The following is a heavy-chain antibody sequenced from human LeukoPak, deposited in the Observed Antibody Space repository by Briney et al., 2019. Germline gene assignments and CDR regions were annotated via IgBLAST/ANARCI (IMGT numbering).Heavy chain of an antibody. V-gene: IGHV1-69*04. CDR1: GGTFSSYA. CDR2: IIPILGIA. D-gene: IGHD6-6*01. J-gene: IGHJ3*02. CDR3: AKAPIKYTSSSDAFDI. Sequence: GASVKVSCKASGGTFSSYAISWVRQAPGQGLEWMGRIIPILGIANYAQKFQGRVTITADKSTSTAYMELSSLRSEDTAVYYCAKAPIKYTSSSDAFDIWGQGTMVTVSS.